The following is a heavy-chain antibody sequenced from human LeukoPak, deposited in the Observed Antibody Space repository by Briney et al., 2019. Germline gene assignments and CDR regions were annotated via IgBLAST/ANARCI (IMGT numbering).Heavy chain of an antibody. D-gene: IGHD2-2*02. J-gene: IGHJ6*03. V-gene: IGHV3-23*01. CDR2: ISGSGDRT. CDR1: GFTFSSYA. CDR3: AKPYCSSTSCYNYYYMDV. Sequence: GGSLRLSCAASGFTFSSYAMSWVRQAPGKGLEWVSVISGSGDRTYYADSVRGRFTISRDNSKNTLYLQMNSLRGEDTAVYYCAKPYCSSTSCYNYYYMDVWGKGPRSPSP.